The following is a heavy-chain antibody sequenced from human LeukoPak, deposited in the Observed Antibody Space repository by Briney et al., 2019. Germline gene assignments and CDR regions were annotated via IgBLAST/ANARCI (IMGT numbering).Heavy chain of an antibody. CDR1: GFTFSNYG. V-gene: IGHV3-48*02. D-gene: IGHD2-2*03. J-gene: IGHJ4*02. CDR3: ASGSGH. CDR2: ISSSGSAK. Sequence: GGSLRLSCAASGFTFSNYGLNWVRQAPGKGLEWVSHISSSGSAKYYADSVKGRFTISRDNAKNPLYLQMNSLRDEDTAVFYCASGSGHWGQGTLVIVSS.